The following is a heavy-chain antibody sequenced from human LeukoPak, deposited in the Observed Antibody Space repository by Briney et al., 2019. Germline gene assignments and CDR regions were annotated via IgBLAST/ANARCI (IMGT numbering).Heavy chain of an antibody. CDR2: IYYSGRSGST. Sequence: SETLSLTCTVSGATISSYYWSWIRQPPGKGLEWIGYIYYSGRSGSTNYNPSLKSRVTISVDTSKNQFSLKLSSVTAADTAVYYCASTTTVTRRFDSWGQGTLVTVSS. V-gene: IGHV4-59*01. J-gene: IGHJ4*02. D-gene: IGHD4-17*01. CDR1: GATISSYY. CDR3: ASTTTVTRRFDS.